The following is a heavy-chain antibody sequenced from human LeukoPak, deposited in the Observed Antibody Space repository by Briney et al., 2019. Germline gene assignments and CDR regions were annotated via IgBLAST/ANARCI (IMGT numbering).Heavy chain of an antibody. CDR3: ARYCTSTTCILRGFDY. J-gene: IGHJ4*02. CDR2: FYHPGSA. D-gene: IGHD2-2*01. Sequence: SETLSLTCCVYGYSFTSGHYWGWIRQPPGKGLEGIANFYHPGSAHYHPPLKSRATISVATSTNQFSLKLSSVTAADTAVYYCARYCTSTTCILRGFDYWGQGTLVTVSS. CDR1: GYSFTSGHY. V-gene: IGHV4-38-2*01.